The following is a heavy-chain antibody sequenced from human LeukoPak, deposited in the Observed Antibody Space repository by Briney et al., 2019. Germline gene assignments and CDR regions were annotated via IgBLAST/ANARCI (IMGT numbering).Heavy chain of an antibody. J-gene: IGHJ4*02. D-gene: IGHD2-2*01. V-gene: IGHV4-39*07. CDR1: GVSISSSNSY. CDR3: ARADIVVVPAAILFDY. CDR2: IYYSGNT. Sequence: RPSETLSLTCTVSGVSISSSNSYWGWIRQPPGKGLEWIGSIYYSGNTYYNASLKSQVSISIDTSKNQFSLRLTSVTAADTAVYYCARADIVVVPAAILFDYWGQGTLVTVSS.